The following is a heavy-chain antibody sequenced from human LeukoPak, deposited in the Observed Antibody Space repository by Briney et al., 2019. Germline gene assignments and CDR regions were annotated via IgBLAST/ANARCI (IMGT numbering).Heavy chain of an antibody. J-gene: IGHJ6*02. Sequence: PGRSLRLSCAASGFTFSSYGMHWVRQAPGKGLEWVAVISYDGSNKYYADSVKGRFTISRDNSKNTLYLQMNSLRAEDTAVYYCAKDFRFGSDFYYYYGKDVWGQGTTVTVSS. CDR3: AKDFRFGSDFYYYYGKDV. D-gene: IGHD3-10*01. CDR2: ISYDGSNK. CDR1: GFTFSSYG. V-gene: IGHV3-30*18.